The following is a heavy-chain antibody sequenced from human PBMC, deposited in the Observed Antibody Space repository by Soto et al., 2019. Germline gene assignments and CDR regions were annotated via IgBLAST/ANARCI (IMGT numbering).Heavy chain of an antibody. CDR3: ARQSSGYSSSWYALSAFDI. J-gene: IGHJ3*02. CDR2: IYYSGST. CDR1: GGSISSSSYY. V-gene: IGHV4-39*01. D-gene: IGHD6-13*01. Sequence: SETLSLTCTVSGGSISSSSYYWGWIRQPPGKGLEWIGSIYYSGSTYYNPSLKSRVTIPVDTSKNQFSLKLSSVTAADTAVYYCARQSSGYSSSWYALSAFDIWGQGTMVTVSS.